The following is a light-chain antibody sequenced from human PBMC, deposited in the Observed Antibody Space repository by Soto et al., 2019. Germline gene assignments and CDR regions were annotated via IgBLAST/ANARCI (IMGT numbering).Light chain of an antibody. J-gene: IGKJ2*01. Sequence: EIVLTQSPGTLSLSPGERGTLSCRPSQSVSSAYLAWYQQKAGQAPRLIISDASIRAYGVPDRFSSSGSGTDFTLTIGRQEPEDFGVYDCHHYGSSPNTVGQGTKLEIK. CDR2: DAS. V-gene: IGKV3-20*01. CDR3: HHYGSSPNT. CDR1: QSVSSAY.